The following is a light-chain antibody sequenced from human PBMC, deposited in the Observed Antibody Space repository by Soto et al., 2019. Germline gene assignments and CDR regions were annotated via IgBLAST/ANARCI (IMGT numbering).Light chain of an antibody. J-gene: IGLJ2*01. CDR1: SSDDGGYNY. CDR2: DVS. Sequence: QSVLTQPASVSGSPGQSITISCTGTSSDDGGYNYVSWYQQHPGKAPKLMIYDVSNRPSGVSNRFSGSKSGNTASLTISGLQAEDEADYYCSSYTSSSTLDVLFGGGTQLTVL. V-gene: IGLV2-14*01. CDR3: SSYTSSSTLDVL.